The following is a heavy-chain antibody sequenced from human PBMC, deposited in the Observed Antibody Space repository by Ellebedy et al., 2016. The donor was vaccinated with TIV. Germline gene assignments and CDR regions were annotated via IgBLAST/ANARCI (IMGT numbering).Heavy chain of an antibody. CDR1: GGSISSGNYY. D-gene: IGHD6-13*01. Sequence: SETLSLXCTVSGGSISSGNYYWSWLRQPAGKGPEWIGRIYMSGSTNYNPSLESRVTMSVDTSKNQFSLKLTSVTVADTAVYYCARDRSISAAVPRWFDPWGQGTLVTVSS. CDR2: IYMSGST. V-gene: IGHV4-61*02. CDR3: ARDRSISAAVPRWFDP. J-gene: IGHJ5*02.